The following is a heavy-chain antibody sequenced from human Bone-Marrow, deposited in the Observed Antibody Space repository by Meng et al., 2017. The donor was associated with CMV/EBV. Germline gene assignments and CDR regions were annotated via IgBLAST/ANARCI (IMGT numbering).Heavy chain of an antibody. D-gene: IGHD3/OR15-3a*01. J-gene: IGHJ4*02. CDR1: GCSLRAYY. V-gene: IGHV4-34*01. CDR3: VGVGLVPAY. Sequence: LSLPCCFSGCSLRAYYRGLIRQSPGKGLEWVGEINHRGSTNYSPSLKSRVTISVDMSKNQFSLRLSSVTAADTAVYYCVGVGLVPAYWGQGTLVTVSS. CDR2: INHRGST.